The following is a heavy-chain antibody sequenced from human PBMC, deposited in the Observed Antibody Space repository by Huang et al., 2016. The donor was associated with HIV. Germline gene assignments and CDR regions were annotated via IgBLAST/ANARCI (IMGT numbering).Heavy chain of an antibody. CDR3: AMGYGPFDF. J-gene: IGHJ4*02. D-gene: IGHD5-18*01. Sequence: ELHLVESGGGLVQPGGSLRPSCAASGFTFSSYSMNWVRQTPGKGLEWGSYISITGSAKDYADAVKDRITISRDNANNSLYLQMNSLRAEDAGVYFCAMGYGPFDFWGQGTLVTVSS. V-gene: IGHV3-48*01. CDR1: GFTFSSYS. CDR2: ISITGSAK.